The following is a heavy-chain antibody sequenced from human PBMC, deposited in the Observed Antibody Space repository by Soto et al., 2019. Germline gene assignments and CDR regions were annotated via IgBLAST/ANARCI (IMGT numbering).Heavy chain of an antibody. CDR3: TTAKSSSSWYMNYYYYMDV. D-gene: IGHD6-13*01. CDR2: IKSKTDGGTT. CDR1: GFTFSNAL. J-gene: IGHJ6*03. V-gene: IGHV3-15*01. Sequence: WGSLRLSCAASGFTFSNALMSWVRQAPGKGLEWVGRIKSKTDGGTTDYAAPVKGRFTISRDDSKNTLYLQMNSLKTEDTAVYYCTTAKSSSSWYMNYYYYMDVWGKGTTVTVSS.